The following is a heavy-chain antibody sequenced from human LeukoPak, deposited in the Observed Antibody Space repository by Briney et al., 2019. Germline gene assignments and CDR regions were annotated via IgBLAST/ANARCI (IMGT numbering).Heavy chain of an antibody. Sequence: SVKVSCKASGGTFSSYAISWVRQAPGQGLEWMGGIIPIFGTANYAQKFQGRVTITADESTSTAYMELSSLRSEDTAVYYCASGSYYGRYYYYYMDVWGKGTTVTISS. D-gene: IGHD3-10*01. CDR3: ASGSYYGRYYYYYMDV. J-gene: IGHJ6*03. CDR2: IIPIFGTA. V-gene: IGHV1-69*13. CDR1: GGTFSSYA.